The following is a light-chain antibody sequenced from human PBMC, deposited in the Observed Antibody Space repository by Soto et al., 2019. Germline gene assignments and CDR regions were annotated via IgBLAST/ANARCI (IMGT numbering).Light chain of an antibody. CDR1: QSVSNY. V-gene: IGKV3-11*01. J-gene: IGKJ4*01. CDR3: QHRAGWPPALT. Sequence: EIVLTQSPATLSLSPGERATLSCRASQSVSNYLAWYQQKPGQAPRLLIYDASNRATGIPARFSGSGSGTDFTLTIGSLEPEDFAVYFCQHRAGWPPALTFGGGTKVEIK. CDR2: DAS.